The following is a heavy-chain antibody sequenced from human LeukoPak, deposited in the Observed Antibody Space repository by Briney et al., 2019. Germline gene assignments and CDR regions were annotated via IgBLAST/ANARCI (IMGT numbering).Heavy chain of an antibody. CDR1: GYTLTELS. Sequence: ASVKVSCKVSGYTLTELSMHWVRQAPGKGLEWMGGFDPEDGETIYAQKLQGRVTMTTDTSTSTAYMELRSLRSDDTAVYYCAREDYYDSSGYYHYWGQGTLVTVSS. CDR2: FDPEDGET. J-gene: IGHJ4*02. CDR3: AREDYYDSSGYYHY. V-gene: IGHV1-24*01. D-gene: IGHD3-22*01.